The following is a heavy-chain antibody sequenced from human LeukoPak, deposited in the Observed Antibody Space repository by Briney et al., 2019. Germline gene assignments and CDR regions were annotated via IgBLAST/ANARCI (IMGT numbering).Heavy chain of an antibody. J-gene: IGHJ4*02. CDR3: ARWVPLSGVDY. Sequence: GGSLRLSCAASGFTFSSYEMNWVRQAPGKGLEWVSYISSSGSTIYYADSVKGRFTISRDNAKNSLYLQMNSLRAEDTAVYYCARWVPLSGVDYWGQGTLVTVSS. CDR1: GFTFSSYE. D-gene: IGHD3-16*02. CDR2: ISSSGSTI. V-gene: IGHV3-48*03.